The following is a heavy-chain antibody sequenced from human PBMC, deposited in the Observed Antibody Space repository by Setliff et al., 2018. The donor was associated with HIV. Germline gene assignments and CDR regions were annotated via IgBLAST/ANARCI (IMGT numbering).Heavy chain of an antibody. CDR2: IIPMYNIP. D-gene: IGHD6-13*01. J-gene: IGHJ3*02. CDR3: ARDQTGVAAAAFGGGSAWSDEGFDI. Sequence: ASVKVSCKTSGGTLSNYVITWVRQAPGQGLEWMGMIIPMYNIPAYAQKFQGRVTFTADESTSAAYMELSSLSSEDTAVYYCARDQTGVAAAAFGGGSAWSDEGFDIWGQGTMVTVSS. V-gene: IGHV1-69*13. CDR1: GGTLSNYV.